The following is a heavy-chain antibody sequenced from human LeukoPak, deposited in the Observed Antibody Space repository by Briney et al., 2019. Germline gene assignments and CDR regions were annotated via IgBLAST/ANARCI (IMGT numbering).Heavy chain of an antibody. D-gene: IGHD3-10*01. CDR2: ISSSSGYI. CDR1: GFTFSSYS. Sequence: PGGSLRLSCAASGFTFSSYSMNWVRQAPGKGLEWVSSISSSSGYIYYADSVKGRFTISRDNAKNSLYLQMNSLRAEDTAVYYCAREGRFGELLGSSINYYYYMDVWGKGTTVTVSS. V-gene: IGHV3-21*01. CDR3: AREGRFGELLGSSINYYYYMDV. J-gene: IGHJ6*03.